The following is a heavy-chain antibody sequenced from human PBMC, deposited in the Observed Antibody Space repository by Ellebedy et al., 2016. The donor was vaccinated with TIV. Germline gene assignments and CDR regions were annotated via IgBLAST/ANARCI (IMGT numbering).Heavy chain of an antibody. CDR2: ISSTSSYI. D-gene: IGHD2-2*01. Sequence: GGSLRLXXAASGFTFSSYSMSWVRQAPGKGLEWVSSISSTSSYIYYSDSVKGRITISRDNAKNSLYLQMNSLRAEDTAVYYCARDFQLLYWGQGTLVTVSS. CDR3: ARDFQLLY. V-gene: IGHV3-21*01. J-gene: IGHJ4*02. CDR1: GFTFSSYS.